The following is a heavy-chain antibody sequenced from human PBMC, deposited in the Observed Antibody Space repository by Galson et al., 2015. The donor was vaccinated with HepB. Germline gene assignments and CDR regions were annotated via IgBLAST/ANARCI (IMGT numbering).Heavy chain of an antibody. D-gene: IGHD3-10*01. V-gene: IGHV4-34*01. Sequence: LTCAVYGGSFSGYYWSWIRQPPGKGLEWIGEINHSGSTNYNPSLKSRVTISVDTSKNQFSLKLSSVTAADTAVYYCARARRLGTRTTMVRGPIDYWGQGTLVTVSS. CDR3: ARARRLGTRTTMVRGPIDY. J-gene: IGHJ4*02. CDR1: GGSFSGYY. CDR2: INHSGST.